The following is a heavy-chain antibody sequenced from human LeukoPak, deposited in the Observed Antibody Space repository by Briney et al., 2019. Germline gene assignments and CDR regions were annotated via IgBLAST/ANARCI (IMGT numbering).Heavy chain of an antibody. Sequence: GGSLRLSCAASGFTFSSYAMSWVRQAPGKGLEWVSAISGSGGSTYYADSVKGRFTISRDNSKNTLYLQMNSLRAEDTAVYYCAKGAYCSSTSCYALRRDAFDIWGQGTMVTVSS. CDR1: GFTFSSYA. D-gene: IGHD2-2*01. V-gene: IGHV3-23*01. CDR2: ISGSGGST. J-gene: IGHJ3*02. CDR3: AKGAYCSSTSCYALRRDAFDI.